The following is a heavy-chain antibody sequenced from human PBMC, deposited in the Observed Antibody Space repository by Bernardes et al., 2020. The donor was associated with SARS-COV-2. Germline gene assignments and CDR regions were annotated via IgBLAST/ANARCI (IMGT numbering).Heavy chain of an antibody. CDR3: ARGDDIYCSGGSCYNGMDV. CDR1: GYTFINYY. J-gene: IGHJ6*02. Sequence: ASVKVSCKASGYTFINYYVHWVRQAPGQGPEWMGWINPNNGESKYSQQFQDRVTMTRDTSINTAYMELTNLRFDDTAIYYCARGDDIYCSGGSCYNGMDVWGQGTTVTVSS. V-gene: IGHV1-2*02. D-gene: IGHD2-15*01. CDR2: INPNNGES.